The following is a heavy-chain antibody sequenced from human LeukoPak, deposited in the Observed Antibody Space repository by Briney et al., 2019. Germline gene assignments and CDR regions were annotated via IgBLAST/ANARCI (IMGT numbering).Heavy chain of an antibody. CDR3: ARGFRWWLEDY. CDR2: INHSGST. D-gene: IGHD2-15*01. Sequence: PSEILSLTCAVYGGSFSGYYWSWIRQPPGKGLEWIGEINHSGSTNYNPSLKSRVTISVDTSKNQFSLKLSSVTAADTAVYYCARGFRWWLEDYWGQGTLVTVSS. CDR1: GGSFSGYY. V-gene: IGHV4-34*01. J-gene: IGHJ4*02.